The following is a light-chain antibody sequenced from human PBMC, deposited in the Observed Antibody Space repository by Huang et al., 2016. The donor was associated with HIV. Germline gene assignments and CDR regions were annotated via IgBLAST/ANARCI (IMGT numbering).Light chain of an antibody. J-gene: IGKJ4*01. CDR2: QAS. CDR3: QQYSTYSPLT. CDR1: QSISRY. V-gene: IGKV1-5*03. Sequence: DLQMPQSPPTLSAFVGDRGTITCRASQSISRYLAWYQQKPGAAPKVLIYQASTLETGVPSRFSGSGFGTEFTLTISSLQPDDFATYYCQQYSTYSPLTFGGGTKVENK.